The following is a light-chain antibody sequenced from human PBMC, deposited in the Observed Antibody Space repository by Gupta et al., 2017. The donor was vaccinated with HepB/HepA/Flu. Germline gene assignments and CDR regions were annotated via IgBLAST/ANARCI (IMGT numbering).Light chain of an antibody. Sequence: DTQMTQFPSTLSASVGDRVIITCRASQSIITWLSWYKQKPGKAPKLLIYTASSLESGVPSRFGGSGSLTDFTITIRSLQLDDFDTYYCHNNTSSFGQGTKLEIK. CDR3: HNNTSS. CDR1: QSIITW. CDR2: TAS. J-gene: IGKJ2*01. V-gene: IGKV1-5*03.